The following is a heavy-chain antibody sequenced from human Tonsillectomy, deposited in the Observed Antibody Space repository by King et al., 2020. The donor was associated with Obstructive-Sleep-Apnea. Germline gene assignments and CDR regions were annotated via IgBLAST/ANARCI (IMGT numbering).Heavy chain of an antibody. Sequence: VQLVESGGGVVQPGRSLRLSCAASGFTFSSYAMHWVRQAPGKGLEWVAVISYDGSNKYYADSVKGRFTISRDNSKNTLYLQMNSLRAEDTAVYYCAREASLAAFDYWGKGTLVTVSS. J-gene: IGHJ4*02. CDR2: ISYDGSNK. CDR1: GFTFSSYA. D-gene: IGHD6-6*01. CDR3: AREASLAAFDY. V-gene: IGHV3-30-3*01.